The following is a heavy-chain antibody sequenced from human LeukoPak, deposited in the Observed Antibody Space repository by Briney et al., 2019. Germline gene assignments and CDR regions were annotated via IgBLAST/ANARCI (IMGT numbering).Heavy chain of an antibody. CDR3: ARGRGFLPAASPFDY. CDR2: INPKSNNT. V-gene: IGHV1-8*01. D-gene: IGHD2-2*01. CDR1: GFGFSTYD. J-gene: IGHJ4*02. Sequence: RASVKVSCKASGFGFSTYDINWVRQAAGQGLEWMGWINPKSNNTGFAQRLQGRVTMTTNTSINIAYMELGSLTSEDTAVYFCARGRGFLPAASPFDYWGQGTLVTVSS.